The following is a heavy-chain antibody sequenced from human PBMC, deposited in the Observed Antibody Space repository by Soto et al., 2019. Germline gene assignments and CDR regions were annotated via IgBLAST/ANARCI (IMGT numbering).Heavy chain of an antibody. CDR1: GGSVSSNSYS. CDR3: ARGIAAAGKYY. CDR2: IYSNDNT. J-gene: IGHJ4*02. V-gene: IGHV4-39*01. Sequence: SETLSLTCTVSGGSVSSNSYSWGWVRQSPGKGLEWIGTIYSNDNTHYNPSLLSRVTKSVDTSKNQYSMKLSSVTAADTVVYYCARGIAAAGKYYWGQGTLVTVSS. D-gene: IGHD6-13*01.